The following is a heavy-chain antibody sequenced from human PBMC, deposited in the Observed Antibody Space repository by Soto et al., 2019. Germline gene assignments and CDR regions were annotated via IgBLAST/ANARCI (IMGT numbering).Heavy chain of an antibody. J-gene: IGHJ6*02. Sequence: QVQLVQSGAEVKKPGSSVKVSCKASGGTFSSYAISWVRQAPGQGLEWMGGIIPIFGTANYAQKFQGRVTITADESTSTAYMELSSLRSEDPAVYYCARDLAAAGTDYYGMDVWGQGTTVTVSS. V-gene: IGHV1-69*12. CDR1: GGTFSSYA. CDR2: IIPIFGTA. D-gene: IGHD6-13*01. CDR3: ARDLAAAGTDYYGMDV.